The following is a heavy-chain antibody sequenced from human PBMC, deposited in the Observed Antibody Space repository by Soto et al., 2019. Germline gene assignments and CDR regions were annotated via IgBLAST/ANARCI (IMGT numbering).Heavy chain of an antibody. D-gene: IGHD5-18*01. CDR1: GFTFSSYW. Sequence: PGGSLRLSCAASGFTFSSYWMHWVRQAPGKGLVWVSRISSDGCRTTYADSVKGRFTISRDNAKNTLYLQMNSLRAEDTAMYYCAADPDSYGFSYFDYWGQGALVTVSS. CDR3: AADPDSYGFSYFDY. CDR2: ISSDGCRT. V-gene: IGHV3-74*03. J-gene: IGHJ4*02.